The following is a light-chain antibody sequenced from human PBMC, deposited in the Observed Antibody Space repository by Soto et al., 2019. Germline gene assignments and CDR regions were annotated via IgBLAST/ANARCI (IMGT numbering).Light chain of an antibody. CDR1: QSVSSSY. V-gene: IGKV3-20*01. J-gene: IGKJ3*01. CDR3: QQYGTSPFT. Sequence: IVLTQSPGTLSLSPGERATLSCRASQSVSSSYLAWYQQKLGQAPRLLIFGASTRATGIPDRFSGSGSGTDFTLTISRLEREDFAVYYCQQYGTSPFTFGPGTKVDFK. CDR2: GAS.